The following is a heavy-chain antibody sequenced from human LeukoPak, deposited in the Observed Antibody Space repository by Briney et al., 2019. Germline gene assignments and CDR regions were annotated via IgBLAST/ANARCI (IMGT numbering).Heavy chain of an antibody. CDR3: ARGSGYSYGDDAFDI. Sequence: PSETLSLTCAVSGGSISSGGYSWSWIRQPPGKGLEWIGYIYYSGSTNYNPSLKSRVTISVDTSKNQFSLELSSVTAADTAVYYCARGSGYSYGDDAFDIWGQGTMVTVSS. V-gene: IGHV4-61*08. J-gene: IGHJ3*02. D-gene: IGHD5-18*01. CDR2: IYYSGST. CDR1: GGSISSGGYS.